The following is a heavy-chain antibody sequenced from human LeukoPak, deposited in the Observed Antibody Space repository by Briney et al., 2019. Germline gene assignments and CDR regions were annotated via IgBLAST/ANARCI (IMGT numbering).Heavy chain of an antibody. D-gene: IGHD3-10*01. J-gene: IGHJ4*02. V-gene: IGHV4-39*01. CDR2: IYSNGHI. Sequence: SETLSLTCSVSSDSISSSSYLWVWVRQPPGRGLEWIGDIYSNGHISYNPSLKSRAAISVDTSKNQFSLNLSSVTAADTAVYYCARRHYGSGNIDSWGQGTLVTVSS. CDR1: SDSISSSSYL. CDR3: ARRHYGSGNIDS.